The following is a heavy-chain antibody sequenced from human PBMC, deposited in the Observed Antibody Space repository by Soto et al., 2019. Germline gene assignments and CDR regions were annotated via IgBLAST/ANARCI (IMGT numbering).Heavy chain of an antibody. Sequence: QVQLVQSGAEVKKPGSSVKVSCKASGGTFSNYAVSWVRQAPGHGLEWMGGIIPIFGTANYAQKFQGRVTITADESTSTAYMELSSLRSEDTAVYYCARDVIAAAGTAGWGQGTLVTVS. J-gene: IGHJ4*02. V-gene: IGHV1-69*12. CDR3: ARDVIAAAGTAG. D-gene: IGHD6-13*01. CDR1: GGTFSNYA. CDR2: IIPIFGTA.